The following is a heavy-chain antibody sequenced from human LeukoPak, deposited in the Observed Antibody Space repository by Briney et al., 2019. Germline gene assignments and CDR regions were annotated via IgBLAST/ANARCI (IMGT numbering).Heavy chain of an antibody. V-gene: IGHV1-69*05. CDR2: IIPIFGTA. D-gene: IGHD3-22*01. CDR3: ARALLGSYYDSSGYYFDY. Sequence: ASVKVSCKASGGTFSSYAISWVRQAPGQGLEWMGGIIPIFGTANYAQKFQGRVTITTDESTSTAYMELSSLRSEDTAVYYCARALLGSYYDSSGYYFDYWGQGTLVTVSS. CDR1: GGTFSSYA. J-gene: IGHJ4*02.